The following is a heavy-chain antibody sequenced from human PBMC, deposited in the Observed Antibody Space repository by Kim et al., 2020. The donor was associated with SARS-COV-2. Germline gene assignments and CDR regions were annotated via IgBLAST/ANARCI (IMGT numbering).Heavy chain of an antibody. CDR1: GFSVSGNY. V-gene: IGHV3-66*01. J-gene: IGHJ4*02. D-gene: IGHD3-10*01. CDR2: IYIGGNT. Sequence: GGSLRLSCAASGFSVSGNYMSWVRQSARQGLEWVAVIYIGGNTFYADSVKGRFTISRDNSKNTLYLQMSSLRAEDTAVYYCARTGTLGFGAGTYSPPNSWGQGTLVTVSS. CDR3: ARTGTLGFGAGTYSPPNS.